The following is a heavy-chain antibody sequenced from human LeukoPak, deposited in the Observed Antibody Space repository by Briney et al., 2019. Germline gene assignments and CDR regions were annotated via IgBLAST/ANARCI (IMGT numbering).Heavy chain of an antibody. J-gene: IGHJ4*02. Sequence: GGSLRLSCAVSGFTFSSYWMHWVRQAPGKGLVWVSRIDRDGSRVNYADSVKGRFSISRDNGKNTLFLQMNSLRAEDAAVYYCVRGNDYGGPHYWGQGTLVTVSS. V-gene: IGHV3-74*01. CDR3: VRGNDYGGPHY. CDR1: GFTFSSYW. CDR2: IDRDGSRV. D-gene: IGHD4-23*01.